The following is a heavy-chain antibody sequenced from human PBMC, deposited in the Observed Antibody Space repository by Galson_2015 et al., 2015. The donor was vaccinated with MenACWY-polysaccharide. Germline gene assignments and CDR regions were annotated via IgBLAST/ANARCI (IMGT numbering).Heavy chain of an antibody. CDR1: GFTFASYA. Sequence: SLRLSCAASGFTFASYAMSWVRQAPGRGLEWVSGISGSGGSTCYVDSVKGRFTISRDPSKNTLYLQMNSLRAEDTAVYYCAKAKYSSSWFGPNFDSWGQGTLVTVTS. J-gene: IGHJ4*02. V-gene: IGHV3-23*01. CDR3: AKAKYSSSWFGPNFDS. D-gene: IGHD6-13*01. CDR2: ISGSGGST.